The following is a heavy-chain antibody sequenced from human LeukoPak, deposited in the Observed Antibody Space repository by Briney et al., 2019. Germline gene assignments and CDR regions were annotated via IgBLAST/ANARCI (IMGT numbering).Heavy chain of an antibody. D-gene: IGHD3-10*01. V-gene: IGHV4-39*07. CDR1: GGSISSSYSY. CDR2: IYYSGST. J-gene: IGHJ3*01. CDR3: AKPSNYYGSATDAFDF. Sequence: SETLSLTCTVSGGSISSSYSYWGWIRQPPGKGLEWIGNIYYSGSTYYNPSLKSRVTISVDTSKNHFSQKLNSVTAADTAVYYCAKPSNYYGSATDAFDFWGQGTMVTVSS.